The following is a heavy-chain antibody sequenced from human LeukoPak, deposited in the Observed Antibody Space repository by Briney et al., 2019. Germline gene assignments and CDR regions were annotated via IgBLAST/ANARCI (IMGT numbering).Heavy chain of an antibody. CDR2: IKPDGSEE. V-gene: IGHV3-7*01. J-gene: IGHJ4*02. Sequence: GGSLRLSCAASGITLGGYWMSWVRQAPGKGLEWVANIKPDGSEENYVDSVKGRFTISRDNAKNSLSLQMNSLRADDTAVYYCVRDRGRASTDYWGQGTLVTVSS. CDR1: GITLGGYW. D-gene: IGHD1-26*01. CDR3: VRDRGRASTDY.